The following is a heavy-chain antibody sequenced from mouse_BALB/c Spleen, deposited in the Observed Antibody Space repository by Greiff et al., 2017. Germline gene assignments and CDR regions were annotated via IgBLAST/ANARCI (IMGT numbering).Heavy chain of an antibody. Sequence: DVQLVESGGGLVKPGGSLKLSCAASGFTFSSYAMSWVRQTPEKRLEWVATISSGGSYTYYPDSVKGRFTISRDNAKNTLYLQMSSLRSEDTAMYYCASFYYYGDYYAMDYWGQGTSVTVSS. J-gene: IGHJ4*01. CDR1: GFTFSSYA. V-gene: IGHV5-9-3*01. D-gene: IGHD1-1*01. CDR2: ISSGGSYT. CDR3: ASFYYYGDYYAMDY.